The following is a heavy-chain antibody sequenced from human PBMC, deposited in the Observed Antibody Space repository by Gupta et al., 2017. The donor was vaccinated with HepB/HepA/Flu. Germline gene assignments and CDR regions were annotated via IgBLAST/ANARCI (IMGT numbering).Heavy chain of an antibody. J-gene: IGHJ3*02. D-gene: IGHD4-23*01. CDR1: GFTFSRYS. CDR3: AREDNSDTFDI. Sequence: EVQLVESGGGRVKPGGSLRLSCAASGFTFSRYSMNWVRQAPGKGLEWVSSISSSSSYIYYADSLKGRFTISRDNAKNSLYLQMNSLRAEDTAVYYCAREDNSDTFDIWGQGTMVTVSS. V-gene: IGHV3-21*01. CDR2: ISSSSSYI.